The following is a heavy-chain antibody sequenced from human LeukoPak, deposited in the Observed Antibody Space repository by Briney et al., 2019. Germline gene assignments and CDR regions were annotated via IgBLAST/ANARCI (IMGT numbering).Heavy chain of an antibody. D-gene: IGHD3-22*01. CDR2: VSSSSTI. CDR3: ARDSLLYYDSSSYYYAFDP. J-gene: IGHJ5*02. Sequence: GGSLRLSCAASGFTFSSYSMNWVRQAPGKGLEWVSYVSSSSTIYYADSVKGRFTISRDNAKNSLYLQMNSLRDEDTAVYYCARDSLLYYDSSSYYYAFDPWGQGTLVTVSS. V-gene: IGHV3-48*02. CDR1: GFTFSSYS.